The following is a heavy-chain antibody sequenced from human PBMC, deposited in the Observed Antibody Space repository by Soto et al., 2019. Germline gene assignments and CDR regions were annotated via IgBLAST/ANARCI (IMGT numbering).Heavy chain of an antibody. D-gene: IGHD6-13*01. CDR1: GGSISSSSYY. Sequence: PSETLSLTCTVSGGSISSSSYYWGWIRQPPGKGLEWIGSIYYSGSTYYNPSLKSRVTISVDTSKNQFSLKLSSVTAADTAVYYCARHGDSSRWYVVWFDPWGQGTLVTVSS. CDR2: IYYSGST. J-gene: IGHJ5*02. CDR3: ARHGDSSRWYVVWFDP. V-gene: IGHV4-39*01.